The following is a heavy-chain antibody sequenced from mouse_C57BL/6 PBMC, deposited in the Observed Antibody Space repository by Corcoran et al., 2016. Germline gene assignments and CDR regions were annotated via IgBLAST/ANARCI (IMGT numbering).Heavy chain of an antibody. CDR3: ARTPSRGMDY. Sequence: QVTLTESGPGILQSSQTLSLTCSFSGFSLSTSGMGVSWNRQPSGKGLEWLAHIYWDDYKRYNPSLKSRLTISKDTSRNQVFLKITSVDTADTATYDCARTPSRGMDYWGQGTSVTVSS. D-gene: IGHD3-1*01. V-gene: IGHV8-12*01. CDR1: GFSLSTSGMG. J-gene: IGHJ4*01. CDR2: IYWDDYK.